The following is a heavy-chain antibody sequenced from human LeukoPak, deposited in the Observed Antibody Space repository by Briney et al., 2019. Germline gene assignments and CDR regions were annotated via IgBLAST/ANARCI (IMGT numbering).Heavy chain of an antibody. CDR1: GFTLSDYY. J-gene: IGHJ4*02. CDR2: IKSSSSYT. Sequence: PGGSLRLSCVASGFTLSDYYMTWIRQAPGKGLEWVSYIKSSSSYTNYADSAKGRFTVSRDNAKNSLYLQMNSLRAEDTAVYYCARALRIAAATTSFDYWGQGTLVTVSS. CDR3: ARALRIAAATTSFDY. D-gene: IGHD6-13*01. V-gene: IGHV3-11*03.